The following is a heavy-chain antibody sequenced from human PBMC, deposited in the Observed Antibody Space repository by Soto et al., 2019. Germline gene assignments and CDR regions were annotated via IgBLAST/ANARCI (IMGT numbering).Heavy chain of an antibody. V-gene: IGHV3-74*01. CDR3: ARDSTTGLDY. Sequence: PGGSLRLSCAASGFTFSSDWMHWVRQPSGKGLVWVSRINADGSDTDYADSVKGRFIISRDNAKSTLYLHMNTVRAEDTAIYFCARDSTTGLDYWGQGTLVTVSS. CDR2: INADGSDT. CDR1: GFTFSSDW. J-gene: IGHJ4*02. D-gene: IGHD4-17*01.